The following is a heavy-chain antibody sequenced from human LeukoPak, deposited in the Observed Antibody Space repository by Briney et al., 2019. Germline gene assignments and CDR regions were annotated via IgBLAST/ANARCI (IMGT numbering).Heavy chain of an antibody. J-gene: IGHJ4*02. D-gene: IGHD1-26*01. CDR2: IKGDESAR. Sequence: GGSLRLSCAASGFTFSSYWMAWVRQAPGRGLEWVANIKGDESARHQADSVKGRFTISRDNTRNSLYLQMTNLRGDDTAVYYCARDVVGSLDYWGQGTLVTVSS. CDR3: ARDVVGSLDY. V-gene: IGHV3-7*01. CDR1: GFTFSSYW.